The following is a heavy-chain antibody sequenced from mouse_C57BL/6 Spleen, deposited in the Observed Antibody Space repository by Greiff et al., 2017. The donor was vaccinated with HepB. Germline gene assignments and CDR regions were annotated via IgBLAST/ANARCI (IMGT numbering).Heavy chain of an antibody. CDR3: TRLYDYDRESFDY. CDR2: IYPGNSDT. CDR1: GYTFTSYW. V-gene: IGHV1-5*01. J-gene: IGHJ2*01. D-gene: IGHD2-4*01. Sequence: VQLQQSGTVLARPGASVKMSCKTSGYTFTSYWMHWVKQRPGQGLEWIGAIYPGNSDTSYNQKFKGKAKLTAVTSASTAYMELSSLTNEDSAVYYCTRLYDYDRESFDYWGQGTTLTVSS.